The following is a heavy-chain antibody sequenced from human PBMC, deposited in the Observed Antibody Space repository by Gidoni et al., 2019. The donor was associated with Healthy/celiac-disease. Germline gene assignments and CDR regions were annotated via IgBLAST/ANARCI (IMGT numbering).Heavy chain of an antibody. Sequence: QLQLQESGPGLVKPSETLSLTCTVSGGPISSSSYYWGWIRQPPGKGLEWIGSIYYSGSTYYNPSLKSRVTISVDTSKNQFSLKLSSVTAADTAVYYCARRKGIAAAGLCFDIWGQGTMVTVSS. J-gene: IGHJ3*02. CDR1: GGPISSSSYY. CDR3: ARRKGIAAAGLCFDI. CDR2: IYYSGST. V-gene: IGHV4-39*01. D-gene: IGHD6-13*01.